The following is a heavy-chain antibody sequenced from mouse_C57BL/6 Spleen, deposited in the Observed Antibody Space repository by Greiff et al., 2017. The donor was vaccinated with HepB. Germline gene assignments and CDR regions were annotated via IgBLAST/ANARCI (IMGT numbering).Heavy chain of an antibody. J-gene: IGHJ1*03. CDR3: ARYPDGYPWYFDV. CDR2: IYPGDGDT. CDR1: GYAFSSYW. V-gene: IGHV1-80*01. Sequence: VQLQQSGAELVKPGASVKISCKASGYAFSSYWMNWVKQRPGKGLEWIGQIYPGDGDTNYNGKFKGKATLTADKSSSTAYMQLSSLTSEDSAVYFCARYPDGYPWYFDVWGTGTTVTVSS. D-gene: IGHD2-3*01.